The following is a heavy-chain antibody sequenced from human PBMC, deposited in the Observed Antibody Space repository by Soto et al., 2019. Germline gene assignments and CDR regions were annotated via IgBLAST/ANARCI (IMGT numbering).Heavy chain of an antibody. CDR2: IYYSGST. J-gene: IGHJ6*02. CDR3: ARHYRSFSYYYGMDV. D-gene: IGHD3-3*02. Sequence: SETLSLTCTVSGGSISSSSYYWGWIRQPPGKGLEWIGSIYYSGSTYYNPSLKSRVTISVDTSKNQFSLKLSSVTAADTAVYYCARHYRSFSYYYGMDVWGQGTTVTVSS. CDR1: GGSISSSSYY. V-gene: IGHV4-39*01.